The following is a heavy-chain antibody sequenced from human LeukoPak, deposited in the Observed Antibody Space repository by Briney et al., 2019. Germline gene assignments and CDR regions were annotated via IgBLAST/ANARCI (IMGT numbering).Heavy chain of an antibody. V-gene: IGHV4-31*01. CDR3: ARVLHGSGSYYPWYFDY. CDR2: IYYSGST. Sequence: KTSETLSLTCTVSGGSISSGGYYWSWIRQHPGKGLEWIGYIYYSGSTYYNPSLKSQVTISVDTSKNQFSLKLSSVTAADTAVYYCARVLHGSGSYYPWYFDYWGQGTLVTVSS. J-gene: IGHJ4*02. CDR1: GGSISSGGYY. D-gene: IGHD3-10*01.